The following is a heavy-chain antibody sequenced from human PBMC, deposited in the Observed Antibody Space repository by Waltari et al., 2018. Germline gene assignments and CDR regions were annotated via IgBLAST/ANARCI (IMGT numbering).Heavy chain of an antibody. CDR3: ARDRYSSSSPLHYYYGMDV. CDR1: FSSYS. J-gene: IGHJ6*02. Sequence: FSSYSMNWVRQAPGKGLEWVSYISSSSSTIYYADSVKGRFTISRDNAKNSLYLQMNSLRAEDTAVYYCARDRYSSSSPLHYYYGMDVWGQGTTVTVSS. D-gene: IGHD6-6*01. V-gene: IGHV3-48*01. CDR2: ISSSSSTI.